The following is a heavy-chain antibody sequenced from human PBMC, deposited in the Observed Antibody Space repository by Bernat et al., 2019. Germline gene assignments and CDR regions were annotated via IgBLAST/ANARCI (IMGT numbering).Heavy chain of an antibody. D-gene: IGHD6-19*01. J-gene: IGHJ4*02. CDR1: GFTFSSYG. Sequence: QVQLVESGGGVVQPGRSLRLSCAASGFTFSSYGMHWVRQAPGKGLEWVAVIWYDGSNKYYADSVKGRFTISRDNSKNTLYLQMNSLRAEDTAVYYCARGTPLPLYSSGWYYFDYWGQGTQVTVSP. V-gene: IGHV3-33*01. CDR2: IWYDGSNK. CDR3: ARGTPLPLYSSGWYYFDY.